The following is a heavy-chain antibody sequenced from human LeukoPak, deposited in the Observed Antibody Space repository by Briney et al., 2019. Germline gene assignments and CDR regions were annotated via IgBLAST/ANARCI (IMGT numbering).Heavy chain of an antibody. CDR3: ASLGGSSSWLLDY. CDR1: AFTFSTYS. V-gene: IGHV3-48*03. CDR2: ISSSGSTI. Sequence: GGSLRLSCAASAFTFSTYSMNWVRQAPGKGLEWVSYISSSGSTIYYAVSVKGRFTISRDNAKNSLYLQMNSLRAEDTAVYYCASLGGSSSWLLDYWGQGTLVTVSS. D-gene: IGHD6-13*01. J-gene: IGHJ4*02.